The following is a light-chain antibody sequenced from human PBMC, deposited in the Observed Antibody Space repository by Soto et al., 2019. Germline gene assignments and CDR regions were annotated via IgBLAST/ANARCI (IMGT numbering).Light chain of an antibody. CDR2: GAS. Sequence: PGVRATLSCRACQSVSSTYLAWYQQKPGQAPRLLIYGASGRATGIPDRFSGSGSGTDFTLTINRLESEEFALYYCQQYGSSPFGQGTRLEIK. J-gene: IGKJ5*01. V-gene: IGKV3-20*01. CDR3: QQYGSSP. CDR1: QSVSSTY.